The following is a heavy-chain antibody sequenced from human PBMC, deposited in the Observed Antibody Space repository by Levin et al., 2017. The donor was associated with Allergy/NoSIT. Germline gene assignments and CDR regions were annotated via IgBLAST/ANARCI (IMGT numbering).Heavy chain of an antibody. CDR1: GGSVSSSGYS. V-gene: IGHV4-39*01. CDR2: MYYSGTT. J-gene: IGHJ4*01. D-gene: IGHD6-6*01. Sequence: TSETLSLTCTVSGGSVSSSGYSWGWIRQPPGKGLEWIVNMYYSGTTNYNPSLKSRVTISLDTSTNQFSLQLTSVTATDTAIYSCVRRLHGSSLRDWGHGTLVAVSS. CDR3: VRRLHGSSLRD.